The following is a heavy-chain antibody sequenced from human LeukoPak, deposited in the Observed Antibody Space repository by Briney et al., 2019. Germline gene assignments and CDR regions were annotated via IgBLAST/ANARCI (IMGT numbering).Heavy chain of an antibody. CDR3: ARHKSSFPDDAFDI. Sequence: PGGSLRLSCAASGFIFSSYWMSWVRQAPGKGLEWVANIKADGSEKYYVDSLRGRFTISRDNAKNSLFLQMNSLRGEDTSVYYCARHKSSFPDDAFDIWGQGTMVTVSS. D-gene: IGHD1-26*01. CDR2: IKADGSEK. V-gene: IGHV3-7*01. CDR1: GFIFSSYW. J-gene: IGHJ3*02.